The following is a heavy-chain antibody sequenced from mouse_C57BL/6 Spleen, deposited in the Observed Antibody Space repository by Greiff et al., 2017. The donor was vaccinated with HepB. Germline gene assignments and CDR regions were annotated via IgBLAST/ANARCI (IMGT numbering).Heavy chain of an antibody. J-gene: IGHJ4*01. V-gene: IGHV1-50*01. CDR1: GYTFTSYW. Sequence: VQLKQPGAELVKPGASVKLSCKASGYTFTSYWMQWVKQRPGQGLEWIGEIDPSDSYTNYNQKFKGKATLTVDTSSSTAYMQLSSLTSEDSAVYYCARRDGYFYAMDYWGQGTSVTVSS. CDR3: ARRDGYFYAMDY. CDR2: IDPSDSYT. D-gene: IGHD2-3*01.